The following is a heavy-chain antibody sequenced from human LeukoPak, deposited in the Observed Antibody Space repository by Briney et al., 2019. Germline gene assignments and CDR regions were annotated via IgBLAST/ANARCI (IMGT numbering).Heavy chain of an antibody. D-gene: IGHD5-12*01. Sequence: PGGSLRLSCAASGFTFSNHWMAWVRQTPGRGPEWVANIDEDGDVKSYAESVKGRFSVSRDNGRTSLYLQMNSLRAEDTAIYYCARHVPRGRSDFDCWGQGGLVTVS. J-gene: IGHJ4*02. CDR2: IDEDGDVK. V-gene: IGHV3-7*01. CDR3: ARHVPRGRSDFDC. CDR1: GFTFSNHW.